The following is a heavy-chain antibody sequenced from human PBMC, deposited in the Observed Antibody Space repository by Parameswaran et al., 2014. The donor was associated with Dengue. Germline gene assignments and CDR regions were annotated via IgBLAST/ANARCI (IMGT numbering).Heavy chain of an antibody. V-gene: IGHV4-39*01. J-gene: IGHJ3*02. Sequence: VRQAPGKGLEWIGSIYYSGSTYYNPSLKSRVTISVDTSKNQFSLKLSSVTAADTAVYYCARPMAGLHGAFDIWGQGTMVTVSS. CDR2: IYYSGST. CDR3: ARPMAGLHGAFDI. D-gene: IGHD6-19*01.